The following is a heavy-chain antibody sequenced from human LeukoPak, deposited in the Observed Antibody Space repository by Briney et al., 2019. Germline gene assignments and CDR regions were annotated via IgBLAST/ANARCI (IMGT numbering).Heavy chain of an antibody. CDR1: GYSITTGRY. V-gene: IGHV4-38-2*01. CDR3: ARSLSTAGIDY. J-gene: IGHJ4*02. Sequence: SETLSLTCAVSGYSITTGRYWGWIRLPLGKGLEWIGSIYQSGSTYYNPSLKSRVTISVDTSKNQFSLKLRSVTAADTAVYYCARSLSTAGIDYWGQGTLVTVSS. D-gene: IGHD2-2*01. CDR2: IYQSGST.